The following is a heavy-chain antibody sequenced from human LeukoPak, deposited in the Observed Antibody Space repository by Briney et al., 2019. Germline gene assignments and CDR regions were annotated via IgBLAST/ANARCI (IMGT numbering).Heavy chain of an antibody. CDR3: ARYRYCSSTSCYNYYYGMDV. Sequence: GGSLRLSCAASGFTFSSYWMSWVRPAPGKGLEWVANIKQDGSEKYYVDSVKGRFTISRDNAKNSLYLQMNSLRAEDTAVYYCARYRYCSSTSCYNYYYGMDVWGQGTTVTVSS. V-gene: IGHV3-7*04. CDR2: IKQDGSEK. D-gene: IGHD2-2*02. J-gene: IGHJ6*02. CDR1: GFTFSSYW.